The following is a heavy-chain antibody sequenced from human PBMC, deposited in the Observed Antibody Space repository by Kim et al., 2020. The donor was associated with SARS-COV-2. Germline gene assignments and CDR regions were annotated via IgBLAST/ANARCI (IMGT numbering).Heavy chain of an antibody. V-gene: IGHV1-46*01. Sequence: ASVKVSCKASGYTFTSYYMHWVRQAPGQGLEWMGIINPSGGSTSYAQKFQGRVTMTRDTSTSTVYMELSSLRSEDTAVYYCARDRSGSYQVRAFDIWGQGTMVTVSS. CDR1: GYTFTSYY. CDR3: ARDRSGSYQVRAFDI. J-gene: IGHJ3*02. D-gene: IGHD1-26*01. CDR2: INPSGGST.